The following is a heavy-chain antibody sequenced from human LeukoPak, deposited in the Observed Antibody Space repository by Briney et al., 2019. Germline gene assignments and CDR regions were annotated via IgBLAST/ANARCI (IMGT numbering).Heavy chain of an antibody. CDR3: ARESSMGYSYGYHSGAPDY. J-gene: IGHJ4*02. D-gene: IGHD5-18*01. V-gene: IGHV1-18*01. CDR2: ISAYNGNT. Sequence: GASVKVSCKASGYTFTSYGISWVRQAPGQGLEWMGWISAYNGNTNYAQKLQGRVTMTTDTSTSTAYMELRSLRSDDTAVYYCARESSMGYSYGYHSGAPDYWGQGTLVTVSS. CDR1: GYTFTSYG.